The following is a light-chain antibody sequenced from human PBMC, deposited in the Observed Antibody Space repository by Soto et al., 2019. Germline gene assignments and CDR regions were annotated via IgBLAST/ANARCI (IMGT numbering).Light chain of an antibody. CDR1: QGISNY. J-gene: IGKJ2*01. CDR3: KSYNTGPPDT. Sequence: DIQMTQSPSSLSASVGDRVTITCRASQGISNYLAWYQQKPGKAPKLLIYAASTLLSGVPSRFSGSGSGTDSTLTISSLQPEVVATYYCKSYNTGPPDTFGRGTKLEIK. V-gene: IGKV1-27*01. CDR2: AAS.